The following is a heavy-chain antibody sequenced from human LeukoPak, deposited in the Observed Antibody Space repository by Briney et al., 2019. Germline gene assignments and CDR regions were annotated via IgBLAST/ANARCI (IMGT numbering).Heavy chain of an antibody. CDR2: ISAYNGNT. Sequence: ASVKVSCKASVYTFTSHGISWVRQAPGQGREWMGLISAYNGNTNYAQNLQGRVTMTTDTSTSTAYMELRSLRSDDPAVYYCASGIAGGDYWGQGPLVTVSS. V-gene: IGHV1-18*01. D-gene: IGHD6-13*01. J-gene: IGHJ4*02. CDR1: VYTFTSHG. CDR3: ASGIAGGDY.